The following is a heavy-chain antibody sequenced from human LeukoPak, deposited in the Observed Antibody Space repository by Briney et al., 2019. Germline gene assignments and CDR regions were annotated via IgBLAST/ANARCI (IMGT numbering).Heavy chain of an antibody. D-gene: IGHD1-26*01. CDR1: GGTFSSYA. J-gene: IGHJ6*03. Sequence: VASVKVSCKASGGTFSSYAISWVRQAPGQGLEWIGRIIPIFGTANYAQKFQGRVTITTDESTSTAYMELSSLRSEDTAVYYCAGGRHDYYYYMDVWGKGTTVTVSS. V-gene: IGHV1-69*05. CDR2: IIPIFGTA. CDR3: AGGRHDYYYYMDV.